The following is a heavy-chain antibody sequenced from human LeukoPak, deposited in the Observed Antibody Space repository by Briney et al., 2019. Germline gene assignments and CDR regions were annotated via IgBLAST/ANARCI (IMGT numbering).Heavy chain of an antibody. J-gene: IGHJ4*02. CDR2: ISSSSSYI. V-gene: IGHV3-21*01. D-gene: IGHD2-8*01. Sequence: GGSLRLSCAASGFTFSRYSMNWVRQAPGKGLEWVSSISSSSSYIYYADSVKGRFTISRDNAKNSLHLQMNSLGAEDTAVYYCAREKGNVIMLYAPTGPYDYWGQGTLVTVSS. CDR3: AREKGNVIMLYAPTGPYDY. CDR1: GFTFSRYS.